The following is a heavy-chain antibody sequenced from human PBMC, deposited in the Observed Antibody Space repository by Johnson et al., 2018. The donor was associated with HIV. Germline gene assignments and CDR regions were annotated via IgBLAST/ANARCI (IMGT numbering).Heavy chain of an antibody. CDR3: AKANTYGGGDCYQADAFDI. CDR2: ISYDGSNK. V-gene: IGHV3-30-3*01. D-gene: IGHD2-21*01. J-gene: IGHJ3*02. Sequence: QVQLVESGGGVVQPGRSLRLSCAASGFTFSSYAMHWVRQAPGKGLEWVAVISYDGSNKYYADSVKGRFTISRENAKNSLYLQMNILRAEDTAVYYCAKANTYGGGDCYQADAFDIWGQGTMVTVSS. CDR1: GFTFSSYA.